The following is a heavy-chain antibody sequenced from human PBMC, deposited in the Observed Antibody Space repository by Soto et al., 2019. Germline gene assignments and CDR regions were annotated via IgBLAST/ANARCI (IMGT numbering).Heavy chain of an antibody. Sequence: GGSLRLSCTASGFTFGDYAMSWVRQTPGKGLEWVGFIRSKAYGGTTEYAASVKGRFTISRDDSKSIAYLQMNSLKTEDTAVYYCTRSTTVPRYCGMDVGGQGTTVTV. D-gene: IGHD4-4*01. V-gene: IGHV3-49*04. CDR3: TRSTTVPRYCGMDV. CDR2: IRSKAYGGTT. CDR1: GFTFGDYA. J-gene: IGHJ6*02.